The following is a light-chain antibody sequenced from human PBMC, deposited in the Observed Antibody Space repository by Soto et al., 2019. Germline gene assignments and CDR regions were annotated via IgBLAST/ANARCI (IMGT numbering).Light chain of an antibody. V-gene: IGKV3-11*01. CDR2: DAS. Sequence: EIVLTQSPATLSLSPGERATLSCRASQRVSSYLDWYQQKPGQAPRLLIYDASNRATGIPARFSGSGSGTDFTLTISSLEPEDFAVYYCQQRSNWPPIFTFGPGTKVYIK. CDR1: QRVSSY. CDR3: QQRSNWPPIFT. J-gene: IGKJ3*01.